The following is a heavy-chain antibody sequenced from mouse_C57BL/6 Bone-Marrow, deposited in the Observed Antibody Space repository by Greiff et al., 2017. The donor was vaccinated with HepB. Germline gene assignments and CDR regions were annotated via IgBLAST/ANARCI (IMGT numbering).Heavy chain of an antibody. CDR1: GYTFTEYT. J-gene: IGHJ3*01. D-gene: IGHD1-1*01. Sequence: QVQLQQSGAELVKPGASVKLSCKASGYTFTEYTIHWVKQRSGQGLAWIGWFYPGSGSIKYKEKFKDKATLTADTSSSTVYMELSRSTSEDYAVYFGARHGGGDDYYGSRSWFAYWGQGTLVTVSA. V-gene: IGHV1-62-2*01. CDR3: ARHGGGDDYYGSRSWFAY. CDR2: FYPGSGSI.